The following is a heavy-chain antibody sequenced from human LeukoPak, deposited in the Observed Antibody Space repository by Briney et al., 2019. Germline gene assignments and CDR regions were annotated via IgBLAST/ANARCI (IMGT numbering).Heavy chain of an antibody. CDR3: TRDLNYYDSSGYFRKTGNWFDP. CDR2: LRSKAYGWTT. Sequence: GSLRTSPKASGITFGGFAINWFRPASGKGPEWVGFLRSKAYGWTTEYAASEKGRFTISRDDSKSIAYLQMNSLKTEDTAVYYCTRDLNYYDSSGYFRKTGNWFDPWGQGTLVTVSS. CDR1: GITFGGFA. J-gene: IGHJ5*02. V-gene: IGHV3-49*03. D-gene: IGHD3-22*01.